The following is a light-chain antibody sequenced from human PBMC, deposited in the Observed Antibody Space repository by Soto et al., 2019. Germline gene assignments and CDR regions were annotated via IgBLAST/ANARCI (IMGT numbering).Light chain of an antibody. V-gene: IGKV1-5*03. CDR2: KAS. Sequence: DIQVTQSPSTLSASVGDRVTITCRASQSVGTWLAWFQQKPGKAPKVLMYKASNLESGVPSRFSGSGSGKEFTLTISSLNPDDFATYYCQHYNGYPWTLGQGTKVDIK. CDR3: QHYNGYPWT. J-gene: IGKJ1*01. CDR1: QSVGTW.